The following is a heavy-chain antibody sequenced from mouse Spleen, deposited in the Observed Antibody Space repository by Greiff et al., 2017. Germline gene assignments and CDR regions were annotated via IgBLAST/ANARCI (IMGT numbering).Heavy chain of an antibody. J-gene: IGHJ2*01. CDR3: AREGYGNLYYFDY. D-gene: IGHD2-10*02. Sequence: VQLQQSGPELVKPGASVKISCKASGYTFTDYYMNWVKQSHGKSLEWIGDINPNNGGTSYNQKFKGKATLTVDKSSSTAYMELRSLTSEDSAVYYCAREGYGNLYYFDYWGQGTTLTVSS. CDR1: GYTFTDYY. CDR2: INPNNGGT. V-gene: IGHV1-26*01.